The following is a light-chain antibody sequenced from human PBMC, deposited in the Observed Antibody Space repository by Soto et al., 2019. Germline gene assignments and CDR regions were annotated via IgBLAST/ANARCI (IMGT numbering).Light chain of an antibody. Sequence: QSALTQSSSLSGSPGQSITLSCTGTISDVGGYNYVSWYQQHPGKAPKLMIYEVSNRPSGVSNRFSGSKSGNTASLTISGLQAEDEADYYCTSYTSRSTWVFGGGTKVTVL. J-gene: IGLJ3*02. V-gene: IGLV2-14*01. CDR2: EVS. CDR3: TSYTSRSTWV. CDR1: ISDVGGYNY.